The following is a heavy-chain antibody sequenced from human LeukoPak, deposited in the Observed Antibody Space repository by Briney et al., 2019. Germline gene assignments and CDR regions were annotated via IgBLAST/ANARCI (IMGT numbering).Heavy chain of an antibody. J-gene: IGHJ6*02. CDR2: IYYSGST. CDR3: ARGGHFVVVPAAMHYGMDV. CDR1: GGSISSGDYY. V-gene: IGHV4-30-4*01. Sequence: PSETLSLTCTVSGGSISSGDYYWSWIRQPPGKGLEWNGYIYYSGSTYYNPSLKSRVTISVDTSKNQFSLKLSSVTAADTAVYYCARGGHFVVVPAAMHYGMDVWGQGTTVTVSS. D-gene: IGHD2-2*01.